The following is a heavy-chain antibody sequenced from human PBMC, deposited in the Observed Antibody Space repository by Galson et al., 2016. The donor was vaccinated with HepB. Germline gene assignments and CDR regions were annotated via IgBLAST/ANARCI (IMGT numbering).Heavy chain of an antibody. D-gene: IGHD1-7*01. CDR1: GFTFSSYA. J-gene: IGHJ2*01. CDR2: ISNIGGNT. V-gene: IGHV3-64D*06. CDR3: VREGDLNYMLDL. Sequence: SLRLSCAASGFTFSSYAMHWVRQAPGKGPQYVSDISNIGGNTYYADSVKGRFTISRDNSKSTLYLQMSSLRTDDTAVYYCVREGDLNYMLDLWGRGTLVTVSS.